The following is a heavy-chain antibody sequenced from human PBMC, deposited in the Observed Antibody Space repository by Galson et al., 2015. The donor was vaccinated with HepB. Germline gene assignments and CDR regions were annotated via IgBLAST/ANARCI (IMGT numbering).Heavy chain of an antibody. J-gene: IGHJ4*02. V-gene: IGHV3-49*03. D-gene: IGHD3-22*01. CDR1: GFTFGDYG. Sequence: SLRLSCAASGFTFGDYGMSWFRQAPGKGLEWVGFIRSKAYRGKTEYAASVKGRFTISRDDSKSIAYLQMNSLKTEDTAVYYCARERHFYDSSGLYGYWGQGTLVTVSS. CDR3: ARERHFYDSSGLYGY. CDR2: IRSKAYRGKT.